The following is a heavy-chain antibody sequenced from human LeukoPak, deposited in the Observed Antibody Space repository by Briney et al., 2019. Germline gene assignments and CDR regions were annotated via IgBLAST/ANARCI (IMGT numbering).Heavy chain of an antibody. J-gene: IGHJ4*02. CDR1: GGSISRYY. V-gene: IGHV4-4*07. CDR2: IYTSGST. CDR3: ARGGGSGWYMVDY. Sequence: SETLSLTCTVSGGSISRYYWSWIRQPAGKGLEWIGRIYTSGSTNYNPSLKSRVTISVDTSKNQFSLKLSSVTAADTAVYYCARGGGSGWYMVDYWGQGTLVTVSS. D-gene: IGHD6-19*01.